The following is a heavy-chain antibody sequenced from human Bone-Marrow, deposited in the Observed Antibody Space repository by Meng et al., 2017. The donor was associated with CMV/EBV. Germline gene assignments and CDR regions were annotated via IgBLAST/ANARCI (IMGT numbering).Heavy chain of an antibody. V-gene: IGHV4-59*01. CDR2: IYYLGSA. Sequence: SETLSLTCTVSGVSMNDLYWTWIRQPPGKGLEWIGYIYYLGSANYNPSLTSRVTISIDTSKNQFSLRLTSVTAADTAVYYCARLESLRPVRDRGFDPWGQGTLVTVSS. J-gene: IGHJ5*02. CDR3: ARLESLRPVRDRGFDP. D-gene: IGHD1-14*01. CDR1: GVSMNDLY.